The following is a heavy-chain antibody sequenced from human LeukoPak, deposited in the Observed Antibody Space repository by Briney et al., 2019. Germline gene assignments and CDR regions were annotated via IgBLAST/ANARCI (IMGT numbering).Heavy chain of an antibody. Sequence: PSETLSLTCNVSAGSINGYYWTWIRQPPGKGLEWIGYIYYSGSTNYNPSLKSRVIISVDTSKNQFSLKLSSVTAADTAVYYCAGGYYYMDVWGKGTTVTISS. CDR3: AGGYYYMDV. CDR2: IYYSGST. D-gene: IGHD3-16*01. CDR1: AGSINGYY. V-gene: IGHV4-59*01. J-gene: IGHJ6*03.